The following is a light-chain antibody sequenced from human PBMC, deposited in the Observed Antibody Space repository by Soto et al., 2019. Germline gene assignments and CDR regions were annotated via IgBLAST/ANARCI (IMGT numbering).Light chain of an antibody. CDR1: QSVSSN. Sequence: IVMTQSPATLSVSPGERATLSCRASQSVSSNLAWSQQKPGQAPRLLIYGSSTRATGIPARFSGSGSGTDYTLTISSRQSEDFAVYYCKQYNNWPLTFGGGTKVEI. J-gene: IGKJ4*01. CDR3: KQYNNWPLT. CDR2: GSS. V-gene: IGKV3-15*01.